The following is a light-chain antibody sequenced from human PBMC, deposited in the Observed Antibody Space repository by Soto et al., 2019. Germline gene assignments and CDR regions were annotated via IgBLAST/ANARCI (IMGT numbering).Light chain of an antibody. CDR1: QSVSSY. CDR2: DAS. Sequence: EIVLTQSPATLSLSPGERATLSCRASQSVSSYLAWYQQKPGQAPRLLIYDASNRATGIPARFSGSGSGTDFTLTISSLEPEDFAVYYCQQLRGSITFGQGTRLEIK. V-gene: IGKV3-11*01. CDR3: QQLRGSIT. J-gene: IGKJ5*01.